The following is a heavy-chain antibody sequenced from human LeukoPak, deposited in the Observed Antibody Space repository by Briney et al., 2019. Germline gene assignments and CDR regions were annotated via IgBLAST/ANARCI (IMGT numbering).Heavy chain of an antibody. Sequence: LPGGSLRLSCAASGFTFSSYGMHWVRQAPGKGLEWVAVIWYDGSNKYYADSVKGRFTISRDNSKNTLYLQMNSLRAEDTAVYYCARDQFVLRYFDWLSPGLDAFDIRGQGTMVTVSS. V-gene: IGHV3-33*01. J-gene: IGHJ3*02. CDR1: GFTFSSYG. CDR2: IWYDGSNK. CDR3: ARDQFVLRYFDWLSPGLDAFDI. D-gene: IGHD3-9*01.